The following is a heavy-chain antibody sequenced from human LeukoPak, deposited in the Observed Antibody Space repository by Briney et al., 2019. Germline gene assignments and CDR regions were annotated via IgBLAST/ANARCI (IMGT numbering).Heavy chain of an antibody. J-gene: IGHJ4*02. CDR3: ATLRGYSYGYLGRFDY. D-gene: IGHD5-18*01. CDR1: GYTSIDYY. CDR2: IIPIFGTA. Sequence: SVKVSCKASGYTSIDYYMHWVRQAPGQGLEWMGGIIPIFGTANYAQKFQGRVTITADKSTSTAYMELSSLRSEDTAVYYCATLRGYSYGYLGRFDYWGQGTLVTVSS. V-gene: IGHV1-69*06.